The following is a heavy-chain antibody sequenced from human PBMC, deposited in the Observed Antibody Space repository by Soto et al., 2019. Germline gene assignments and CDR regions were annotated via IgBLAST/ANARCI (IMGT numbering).Heavy chain of an antibody. Sequence: QVQLVQSGAEVKKPGASVKVSCKASGYTFTSYGITWVRQAPGQGLEWMGWIGAYNGNTNYAQKLQASVTMTTVTTASTAYMELRSLRSDDTAVYYCARELDPGAPAYWGQGTLVTVSS. J-gene: IGHJ4*02. CDR2: IGAYNGNT. CDR1: GYTFTSYG. D-gene: IGHD1-1*01. CDR3: ARELDPGAPAY. V-gene: IGHV1-18*04.